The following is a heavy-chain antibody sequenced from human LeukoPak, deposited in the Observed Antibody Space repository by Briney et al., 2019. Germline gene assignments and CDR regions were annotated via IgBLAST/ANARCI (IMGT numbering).Heavy chain of an antibody. D-gene: IGHD2-21*02. Sequence: SQTLSLTCHVSGDSVNSDGYYWSWIRQHPGKGLDWIRIVSYRGSTSFNPSLKSRVSISVDTSKNQFSLRLTSVTAADTAVYYCARDVVLTASPDAFDIWGQGTMVSVSS. CDR1: GDSVNSDGYY. V-gene: IGHV4-31*03. CDR3: ARDVVLTASPDAFDI. J-gene: IGHJ3*02. CDR2: VSYRGST.